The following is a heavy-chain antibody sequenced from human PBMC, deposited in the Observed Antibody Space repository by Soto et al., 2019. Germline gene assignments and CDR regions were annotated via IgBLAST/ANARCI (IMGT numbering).Heavy chain of an antibody. Sequence: GGSLRLSCAASGFTFSSYSMNWVRQAPGKGLEWVSSISSSSSYIYYADSVKGRFTISRDNAKNSLYLQMNSLRAEDTAVYYCARSQYYFGSGTENYYYYHGMDVWGQGTTVTVSS. D-gene: IGHD3-10*01. CDR3: ARSQYYFGSGTENYYYYHGMDV. CDR2: ISSSSSYI. CDR1: GFTFSSYS. J-gene: IGHJ6*02. V-gene: IGHV3-21*01.